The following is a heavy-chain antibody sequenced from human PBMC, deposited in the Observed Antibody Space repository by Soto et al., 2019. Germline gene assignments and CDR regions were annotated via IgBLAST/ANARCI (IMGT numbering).Heavy chain of an antibody. CDR1: GFTCSSYD. CDR3: AKATATGGGAFDI. J-gene: IGHJ3*02. CDR2: ILAGGST. Sequence: PGGSLRLSCAASGFTCSSYDMSWVRRSPGKGLEWVSTILAGGSTYYADSVKGRLTISRDNSKNTVYLQMNSLTAGDTAVYYCAKATATGGGAFDICGQGTMGTVS. D-gene: IGHD2-8*02. V-gene: IGHV3-23*01.